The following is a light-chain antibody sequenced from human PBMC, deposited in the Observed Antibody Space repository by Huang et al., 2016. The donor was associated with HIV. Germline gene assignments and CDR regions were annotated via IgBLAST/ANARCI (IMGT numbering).Light chain of an antibody. J-gene: IGKJ4*01. V-gene: IGKV3-15*01. Sequence: EIVMTQSPVTLSVSLGERATLTCRAGQSITTDLAWYKQKPGQAPRLLIYGSSAMASGVPARFSGGGSGTEFTLTISRLQSEDFAVYFCQQYITWPPLTFGGGTTVEIK. CDR2: GSS. CDR3: QQYITWPPLT. CDR1: QSITTD.